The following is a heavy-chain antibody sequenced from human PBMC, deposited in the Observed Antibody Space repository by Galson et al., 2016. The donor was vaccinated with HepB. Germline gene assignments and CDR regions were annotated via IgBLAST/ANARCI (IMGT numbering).Heavy chain of an antibody. D-gene: IGHD1-20*01. V-gene: IGHV4-31*03. CDR1: GGSISSGGYY. CDR2: IYYSGST. J-gene: IGHJ4*02. CDR3: ARGITGTTWPTYYFDY. Sequence: TLSLTCSVSGGSISSGGYYWSWIRQHPGKGLEWIGYIYYSGSTYNNPSLKSRVTISVDTSKNQFSLKLSSVTAADTAVYYCARGITGTTWPTYYFDYWGQGTLVTVSS.